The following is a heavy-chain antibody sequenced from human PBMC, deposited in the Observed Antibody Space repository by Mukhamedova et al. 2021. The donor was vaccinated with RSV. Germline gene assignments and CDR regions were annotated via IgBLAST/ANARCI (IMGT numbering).Heavy chain of an antibody. CDR2: IRYDESNT. V-gene: IGHV3-30*02. J-gene: IGHJ6*03. Sequence: EWVSFIRYDESNTYYIDSVKGRFTISRDNSKNTLYLQMNSLRPEDTAGYYCAKAGEYYMDVWGQGTTVTVSS. CDR3: AKAGEYYMDV.